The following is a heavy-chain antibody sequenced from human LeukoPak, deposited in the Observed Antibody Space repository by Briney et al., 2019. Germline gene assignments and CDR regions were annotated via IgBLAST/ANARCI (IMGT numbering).Heavy chain of an antibody. D-gene: IGHD2-15*01. V-gene: IGHV3-7*01. J-gene: IGHJ1*01. CDR2: VKEDGTTK. CDR1: GFSFTNYW. Sequence: QPGGSLRFSCAASGFSFTNYWMSWVRQAPGKGLEWVANVKEDGTTKQYVDSMKGRFTISRDNAKNSLYLQMDSLRAEDTAVYYCVSQEVVPDWGQPSLVSVSS. CDR3: VSQEVVPD.